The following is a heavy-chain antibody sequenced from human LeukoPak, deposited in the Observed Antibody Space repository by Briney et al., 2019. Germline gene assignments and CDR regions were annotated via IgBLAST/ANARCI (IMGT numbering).Heavy chain of an antibody. CDR1: GYTFTDYY. Sequence: AASVKVSCKASGYTFTDYYMHWVRQAPGQGLEWMGRINPKSGGSNYAQSFQGSVTMTRDTSINTAYMELSGLRSDDTAVYCCARGTSSSPYYFDYWGQGTLVTLCS. CDR3: ARGTSSSPYYFDY. D-gene: IGHD2-2*01. V-gene: IGHV1-2*06. J-gene: IGHJ4*02. CDR2: INPKSGGS.